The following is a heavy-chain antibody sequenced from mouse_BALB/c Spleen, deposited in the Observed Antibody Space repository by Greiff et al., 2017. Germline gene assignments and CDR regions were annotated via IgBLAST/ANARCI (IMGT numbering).Heavy chain of an antibody. D-gene: IGHD6-5*01. CDR2: IWAGGST. Sequence: VQLQESGPGLVAPSQSLSITCTVSGFSLTSYGVHWVRQPPGKGLGWLGVIWAGGSTNYNSARMSRLSISKDNSKSQVFLKMNSLQTDDTAMYYCAEAPAYLCGKYAGAYWGQGTLVTVSA. CDR3: AEAPAYLCGKYAGAY. V-gene: IGHV2-9*02. CDR1: GFSLTSYG. J-gene: IGHJ3*01.